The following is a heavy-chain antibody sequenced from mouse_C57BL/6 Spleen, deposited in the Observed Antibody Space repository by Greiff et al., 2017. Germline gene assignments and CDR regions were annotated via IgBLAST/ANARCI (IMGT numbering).Heavy chain of an antibody. D-gene: IGHD2-4*01. CDR2: IHPNSGST. Sequence: QVQLQQPGAELVKPGASVKLSCKASGYTFTSYWMHWVKQRPGQGLEWIGMIHPNSGSTNYNEKFKSKATLTVAKSSSTAYMQLSSLTSEDSAVYYCASLDYDLYFDVWGTGTTVTVSS. V-gene: IGHV1-64*01. CDR1: GYTFTSYW. J-gene: IGHJ1*03. CDR3: ASLDYDLYFDV.